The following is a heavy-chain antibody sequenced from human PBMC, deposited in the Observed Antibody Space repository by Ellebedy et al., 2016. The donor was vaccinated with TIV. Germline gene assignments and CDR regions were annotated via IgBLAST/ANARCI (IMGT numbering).Heavy chain of an antibody. D-gene: IGHD3-16*02. Sequence: SETLSLTXTVSGGSISSYYWSWIRQPPGKGLEWIGYIYYSGSTNYNPSLKSRVTISVDTSKNQFSLKLSSVTAADTAVYYCARGVELSGYYFDYWGQGTLVTVSS. CDR2: IYYSGST. CDR3: ARGVELSGYYFDY. V-gene: IGHV4-59*01. CDR1: GGSISSYY. J-gene: IGHJ4*02.